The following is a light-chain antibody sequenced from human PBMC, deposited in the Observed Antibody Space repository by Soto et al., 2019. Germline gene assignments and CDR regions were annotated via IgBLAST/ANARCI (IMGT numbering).Light chain of an antibody. V-gene: IGKV1-12*01. CDR3: PQSNSFPQLT. CDR1: QGIFRW. J-gene: IGKJ4*01. CDR2: AAS. Sequence: DIQMTLSPSSVSASVGVRVTITCRASQGIFRWLAWYQQKLGKAPNHLMYAASSLQIGVPSRFSVCASGTDFTLTISSHQPEDFATYYCPQSNSFPQLTFGGGTKGEIK.